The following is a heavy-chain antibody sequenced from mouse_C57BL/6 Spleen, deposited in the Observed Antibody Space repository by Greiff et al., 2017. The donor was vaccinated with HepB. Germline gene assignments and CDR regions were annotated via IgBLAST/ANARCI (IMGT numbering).Heavy chain of an antibody. CDR3: ARHEESRLLRWYFDV. D-gene: IGHD1-1*01. J-gene: IGHJ1*03. CDR1: GYTFTEYT. V-gene: IGHV1-62-2*01. CDR2: FYPGSGSI. Sequence: VQLQQSGAELVKPGASVKLFCKASGYTFTEYTIHWVKQRSGQGLEWIGWFYPGSGSIKYNEKFKDKASLTADKSSSTVYMELSRLTSEDSAVFCCARHEESRLLRWYFDVWGTGTTVTVSS.